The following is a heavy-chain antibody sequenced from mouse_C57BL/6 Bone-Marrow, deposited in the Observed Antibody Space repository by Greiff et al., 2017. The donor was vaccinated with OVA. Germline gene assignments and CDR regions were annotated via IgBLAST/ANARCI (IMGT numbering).Heavy chain of an antibody. CDR2: IWGVGST. V-gene: IGHV2-6*01. CDR1: GFSLTSYG. CDR3: ASDHYGSSYYFDY. J-gene: IGHJ2*01. Sequence: VQLQQSGPGLVAPSQRLSITCTVSGFSLTSYGVDWVRQSPGKGLEWLGVIWGVGSTNYNSALKSRLSISKDNSKSQVFLKMNSLQTDDTAMYYCASDHYGSSYYFDYWGQGTTLTVSS. D-gene: IGHD1-1*01.